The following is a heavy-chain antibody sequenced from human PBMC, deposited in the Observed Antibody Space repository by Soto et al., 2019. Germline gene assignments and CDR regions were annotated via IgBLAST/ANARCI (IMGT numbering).Heavy chain of an antibody. D-gene: IGHD7-27*01. V-gene: IGHV3-64*01. Sequence: EVQLVESGGGLVQPGGSLRLSCAASGFTFGSYPMHWVRQAPGKGLEYVSAISTNGDSTFYANSVKGRFAISRDNSKNTLYLQMGSRRAEDMGVSYCWREGMSRPRWGFDYWGQGPRVTASS. CDR2: ISTNGDST. CDR3: WREGMSRPRWGFDY. CDR1: GFTFGSYP. J-gene: IGHJ4*02.